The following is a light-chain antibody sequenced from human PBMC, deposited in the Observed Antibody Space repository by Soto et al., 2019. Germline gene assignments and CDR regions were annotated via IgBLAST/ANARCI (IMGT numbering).Light chain of an antibody. Sequence: QSALTQPASVSGSPGQSITISCTGTSSDVGAYNFVSWYQQHPGKAPKLLIYEVTNRPSGVSNRFSASKSGNTASLTISGLQAEDEADYYCTSYTVISTLVFGGGTKLTVL. V-gene: IGLV2-14*01. J-gene: IGLJ3*02. CDR1: SSDVGAYNF. CDR3: TSYTVISTLV. CDR2: EVT.